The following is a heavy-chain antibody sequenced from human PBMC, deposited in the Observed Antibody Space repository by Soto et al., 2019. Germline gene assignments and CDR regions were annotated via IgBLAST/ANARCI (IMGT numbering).Heavy chain of an antibody. Sequence: HPGGSLRLSCAASGFTFSSYGMHWVRQAPGKGLEWVAVISYDGSNKYYADSVKGRFTISRDNSKNTLYLQMNSLRAEDTAVYYCAKDMCFAGVCPVVGSGWYSYYYYGMDVWGQGTTVTVSS. CDR2: ISYDGSNK. D-gene: IGHD6-19*01. V-gene: IGHV3-30*18. J-gene: IGHJ6*02. CDR1: GFTFSSYG. CDR3: AKDMCFAGVCPVVGSGWYSYYYYGMDV.